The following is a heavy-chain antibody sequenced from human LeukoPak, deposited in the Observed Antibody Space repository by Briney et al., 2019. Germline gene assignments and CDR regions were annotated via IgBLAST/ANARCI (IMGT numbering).Heavy chain of an antibody. D-gene: IGHD5-18*01. CDR1: GYTFTSYG. J-gene: IGHJ4*02. Sequence: ASVKVSCTASGYTFTSYGISWVRQAPGQRVEWMGWISAYNGNTNYAQKLQGRVTMTTDTSTSTAYMELRSLRSDDTAVYYCARDRRGYSYGPRVTFDYWGQGTLVTVSS. CDR2: ISAYNGNT. V-gene: IGHV1-18*01. CDR3: ARDRRGYSYGPRVTFDY.